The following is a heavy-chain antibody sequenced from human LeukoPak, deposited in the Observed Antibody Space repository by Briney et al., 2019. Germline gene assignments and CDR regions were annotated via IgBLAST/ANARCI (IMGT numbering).Heavy chain of an antibody. CDR3: ARSYSSSSRGAHFDY. CDR2: ISGSGGRT. CDR1: GFTFSSYA. Sequence: VGSLRLSRAASGFTFSSYAMSWVRQAPGKGLEWVSAISGSGGRTYYADSVKGRFTISRDNSKNTLYLQMNSLRAEDTAVYYCARSYSSSSRGAHFDYWGQGTGDRL. J-gene: IGHJ4*02. V-gene: IGHV3-23*01. D-gene: IGHD6-6*01.